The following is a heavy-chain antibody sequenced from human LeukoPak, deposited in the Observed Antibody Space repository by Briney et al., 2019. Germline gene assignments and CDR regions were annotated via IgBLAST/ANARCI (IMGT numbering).Heavy chain of an antibody. Sequence: GGSLRLSCAVSGLTFNNYAMSWVRQAPGKGLEWVSAISKSGDHTYYAASAKGRFTIYRDNSKNTQYLQMSSLRAEDTAVYYCATSWGPDTSAFRWGRDGMDVWGQGTTVIVS. CDR2: ISKSGDHT. D-gene: IGHD3-16*01. V-gene: IGHV3-23*01. J-gene: IGHJ6*02. CDR3: ATSWGPDTSAFRWGRDGMDV. CDR1: GLTFNNYA.